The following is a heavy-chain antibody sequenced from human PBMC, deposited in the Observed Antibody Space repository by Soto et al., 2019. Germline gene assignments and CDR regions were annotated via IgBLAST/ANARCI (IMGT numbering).Heavy chain of an antibody. J-gene: IGHJ6*03. CDR2: INAGNGNT. Sequence: ASVKVSCKASGYTFTSYAMHWVRQAPGQRLEWMGWINAGNGNTKYSQKFQGRVTITRDTSASTAYMELSSLRSEDTAVYYCASTPYSSGWSYYYYYMDVWGKGTTVTVSS. V-gene: IGHV1-3*01. D-gene: IGHD6-19*01. CDR1: GYTFTSYA. CDR3: ASTPYSSGWSYYYYYMDV.